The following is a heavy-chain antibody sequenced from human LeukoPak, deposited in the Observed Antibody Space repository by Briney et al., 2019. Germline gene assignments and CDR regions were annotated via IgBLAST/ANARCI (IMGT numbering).Heavy chain of an antibody. V-gene: IGHV3-48*01. CDR3: ARVTGLRFMAV. J-gene: IGHJ6*02. CDR2: ISSSSSTI. Sequence: GGSLRLSCAASGYTFSSYSMNWVRQAPGKGLEWVSYISSSSSTIYYADSVKGRFTISRDNAKNSLYLQMNSLRAEDTAVYYCARVTGLRFMAVWGQGTTVTVSS. CDR1: GYTFSSYS. D-gene: IGHD5-12*01.